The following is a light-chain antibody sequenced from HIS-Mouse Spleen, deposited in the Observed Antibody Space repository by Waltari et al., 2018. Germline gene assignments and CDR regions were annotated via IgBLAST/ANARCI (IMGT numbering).Light chain of an antibody. Sequence: QSVLTQPPSASGTPGQRVTIPCSGSSSTIGRNYAPWYKHLPGTAPKLLISRNNQRPSGVPDRFSGSKSGTSASLAISGLRSEDEADYYCAAWDDSLSGYVFGTGTKVTVL. CDR3: AAWDDSLSGYV. CDR1: SSTIGRNY. V-gene: IGLV1-47*01. J-gene: IGLJ1*01. CDR2: RNN.